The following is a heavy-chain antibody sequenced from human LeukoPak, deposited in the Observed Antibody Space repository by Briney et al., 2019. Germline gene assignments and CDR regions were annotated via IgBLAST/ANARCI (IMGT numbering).Heavy chain of an antibody. V-gene: IGHV3-33*01. CDR1: GFTFSSYG. Sequence: GGSLRLSCAASGFTFSSYGMHWVRQAPGKGLEWVAVIWYDGSNKYYADSVKGRFTISRDNSKNTLYLQMNSLRAEDTAVYYCARDIVPAAIIDAFDIWGQGTMVTVSS. CDR3: ARDIVPAAIIDAFDI. J-gene: IGHJ3*02. D-gene: IGHD2-2*01. CDR2: IWYDGSNK.